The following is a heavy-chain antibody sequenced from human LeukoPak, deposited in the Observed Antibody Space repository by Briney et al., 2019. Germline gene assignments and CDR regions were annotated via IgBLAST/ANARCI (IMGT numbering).Heavy chain of an antibody. CDR2: INGDGSNT. D-gene: IGHD2-15*01. J-gene: IGHJ4*02. Sequence: GGSLRLSCAASGFTFNTYWMNWVRQVPGKGLVWVSRINGDGSNTVYADSVKGRFTISRDNAKNSLFLQMNSLRAEDTAVYYCARAGSFSSSYGISWDYWGQGALVAVSS. CDR1: GFTFNTYW. CDR3: ARAGSFSSSYGISWDY. V-gene: IGHV3-74*01.